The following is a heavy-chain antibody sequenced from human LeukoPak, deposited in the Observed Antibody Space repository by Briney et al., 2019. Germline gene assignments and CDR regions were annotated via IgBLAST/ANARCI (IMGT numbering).Heavy chain of an antibody. D-gene: IGHD3-10*01. CDR1: GFTFSSYA. V-gene: IGHV3-23*01. J-gene: IGHJ5*02. CDR2: ISENGRNT. CDR3: AKDIRPTGNYGWFDP. Sequence: GGSLRLSCAASGFTFSSYAMSWVRLAPGKGLEWVSSISENGRNTYYADSVKGRFTVSRDNSKSTLYLQMNSLRPEDTAVYSCAKDIRPTGNYGWFDPWGQGTLVTVSS.